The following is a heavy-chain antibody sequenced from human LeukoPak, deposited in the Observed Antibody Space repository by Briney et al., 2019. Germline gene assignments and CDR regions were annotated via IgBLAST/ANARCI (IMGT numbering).Heavy chain of an antibody. J-gene: IGHJ4*02. D-gene: IGHD3-22*01. CDR3: ARGKHTYDSSGYPNYFDY. V-gene: IGHV3-64*01. Sequence: SGGSLRLSCAASGFNFSSYAMHWARQARGKGLEYVSAISSNGGSTYYANSVKGRFTISRDNSKNTLYLQMGSLRAEDMAVYYCARGKHTYDSSGYPNYFDYWGQGTLVTVSS. CDR2: ISSNGGST. CDR1: GFNFSSYA.